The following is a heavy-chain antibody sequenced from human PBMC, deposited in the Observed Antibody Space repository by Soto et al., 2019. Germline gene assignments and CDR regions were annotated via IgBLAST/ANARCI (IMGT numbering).Heavy chain of an antibody. Sequence: QVHLVESGGGVVQPGRSLRLSCAASGFSFSGYGMHWVRQAPGKGLEWVSVIWFDGSNKNYADSVKGRFTISRDNSKNHVYLEKNRLRAEDPAVYYWARDLAGTMVRGGSLSFDFWGHGTLVTVSS. CDR1: GFSFSGYG. J-gene: IGHJ4*01. D-gene: IGHD3-10*01. CDR3: ARDLAGTMVRGGSLSFDF. V-gene: IGHV3-33*01. CDR2: IWFDGSNK.